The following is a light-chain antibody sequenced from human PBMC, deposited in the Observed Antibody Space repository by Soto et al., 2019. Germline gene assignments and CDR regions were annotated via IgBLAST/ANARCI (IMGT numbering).Light chain of an antibody. CDR2: WAS. V-gene: IGKV4-1*01. CDR3: QQYYSTPRWT. CDR1: QSVLYSSNNKNY. J-gene: IGKJ1*01. Sequence: DIVMTQSPDSLAVSLCERATINCKSSQSVLYSSNNKNYLAWYQQKPGQPPKLLIYWASTRESGVPDRFSGSGSGTDFTLTISSLKAEDVAVYYCQQYYSTPRWTFGQGTKVEIK.